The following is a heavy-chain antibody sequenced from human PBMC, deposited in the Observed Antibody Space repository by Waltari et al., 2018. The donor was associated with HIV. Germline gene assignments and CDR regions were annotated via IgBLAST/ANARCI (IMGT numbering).Heavy chain of an antibody. D-gene: IGHD2-2*01. CDR2: INPISGGT. CDR1: GYMFTGHY. Sequence: QVHLVQSGPEVKKPGASMKVSCKASGYMFTGHYMHWLRQAPGQGLEGMGWINPISGGTYYAQTLQGRVTMTRDASINTVYMELKSLRYDDTAMYYCARESGYQLVRWLDPWGQGTRVTVSS. J-gene: IGHJ5*02. CDR3: ARESGYQLVRWLDP. V-gene: IGHV1-2*02.